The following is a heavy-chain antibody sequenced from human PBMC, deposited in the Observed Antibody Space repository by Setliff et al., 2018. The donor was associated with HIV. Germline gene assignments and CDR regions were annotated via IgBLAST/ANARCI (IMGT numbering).Heavy chain of an antibody. CDR2: IWYDGLEK. D-gene: IGHD1-20*01. V-gene: IGHV3-33*06. CDR1: GFTFDNYD. Sequence: SGGSLRLSCAASGFTFDNYDMHWVRQAPGKGLEWVAVIWYDGLEKYYGDSVKGRFTVSRDNSKNTLTLQMKSLRAEDTAIYYCAKDGAVITPGGALGIWGQGTMVTVSS. J-gene: IGHJ3*02. CDR3: AKDGAVITPGGALGI.